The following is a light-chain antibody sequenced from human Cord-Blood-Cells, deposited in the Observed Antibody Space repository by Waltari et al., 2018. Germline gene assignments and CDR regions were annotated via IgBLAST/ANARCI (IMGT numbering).Light chain of an antibody. Sequence: DIVMTQSPDSLAVSLGERATINCKYRQSVLYSSNNKNYLAWYQQKPGQPPKLLIYWASTRESGVPDRFSGSGSGTDFTLTISSLQAEDVAVYYCQQYYSTPHTFGQGTKLEIK. J-gene: IGKJ2*01. V-gene: IGKV4-1*01. CDR3: QQYYSTPHT. CDR1: QSVLYSSNNKNY. CDR2: WAS.